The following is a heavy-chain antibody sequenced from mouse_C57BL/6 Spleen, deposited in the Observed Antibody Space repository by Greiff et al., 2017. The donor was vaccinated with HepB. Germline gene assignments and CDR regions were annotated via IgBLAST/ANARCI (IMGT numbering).Heavy chain of an antibody. Sequence: VQLQESGAELARPGASVKLSCKASGYTFTSYGISWVKQRTGQGLEWIGEIYPRSGNTYYNEKFKGKATLTADKSSSTAYMELRSLTSEDSAVYFCARSRDYAMDYWGQGTSVTVSS. CDR3: ARSRDYAMDY. J-gene: IGHJ4*01. V-gene: IGHV1-81*01. CDR2: IYPRSGNT. CDR1: GYTFTSYG.